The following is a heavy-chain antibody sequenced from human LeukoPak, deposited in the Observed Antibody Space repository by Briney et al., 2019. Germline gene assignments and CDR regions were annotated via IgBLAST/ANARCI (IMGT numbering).Heavy chain of an antibody. CDR2: MNPNNGNT. CDR1: GYAFINYD. V-gene: IGHV1-8*03. D-gene: IGHD2-2*01. CDR3: TRVKMPIKGKPPFDS. Sequence: GASVKVSCKTSGYAFINYDINWVRQATGQGLEWMGCMNPNNGNTGYAQKFQGRVTFTRNISISTAYMQLSSLRSEDTAVYYCTRVKMPIKGKPPFDSWGQGTLVTVSS. J-gene: IGHJ5*01.